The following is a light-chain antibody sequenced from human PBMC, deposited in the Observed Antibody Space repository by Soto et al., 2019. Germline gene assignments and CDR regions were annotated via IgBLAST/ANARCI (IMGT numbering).Light chain of an antibody. V-gene: IGLV2-8*01. CDR2: EVS. CDR1: SSDVGGYNY. Sequence: QSALTQPPSASGSPGQSVTISCTGTSSDVGGYNYGSWYQQHPGKAPKLMIYEVSKRPSGVPDRFSGSKSGNTASLTVSGLQAEDEADYYCSSYAGSNNLVFGGGTQLTVL. CDR3: SSYAGSNNLV. J-gene: IGLJ2*01.